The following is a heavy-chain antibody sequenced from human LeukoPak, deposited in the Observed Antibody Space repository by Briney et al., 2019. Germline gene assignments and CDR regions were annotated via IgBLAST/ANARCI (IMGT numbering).Heavy chain of an antibody. Sequence: SETLSLTCTVSGGSISSYYWSWIRQPAGKGLEWIGRIYSSGSTNYNPSLKSRVTMSVDTSKNQSSLKLSSVTAADTAVYYCARHSKRGYSYAYYFDYWGQGTLVTVSS. V-gene: IGHV4-4*07. CDR2: IYSSGST. CDR1: GGSISSYY. J-gene: IGHJ4*02. D-gene: IGHD5-18*01. CDR3: ARHSKRGYSYAYYFDY.